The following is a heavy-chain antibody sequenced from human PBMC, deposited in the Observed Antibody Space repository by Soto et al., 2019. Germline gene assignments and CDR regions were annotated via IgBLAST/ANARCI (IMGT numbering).Heavy chain of an antibody. CDR2: IKSITDGGTT. V-gene: IGHV3-15*01. J-gene: IGHJ6*02. CDR3: TTDSADIVVVPATFGMDV. D-gene: IGHD2-2*01. Sequence: GGSLRLSCAASGFTFSSYAMSWVRQAPGKGLEWVGRIKSITDGGTTDYAAPVKGRFTISRDDSKDTLYLQMNNLRTEDTAVYHCTTDSADIVVVPATFGMDVWGQGTTVTVSS. CDR1: GFTFSSYA.